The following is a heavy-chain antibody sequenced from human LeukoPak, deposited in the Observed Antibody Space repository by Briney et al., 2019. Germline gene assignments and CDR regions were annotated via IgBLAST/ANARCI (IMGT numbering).Heavy chain of an antibody. V-gene: IGHV4-30-4*08. Sequence: SETLSLTCTVSGGSISSGGYYWSWIRQPPGKGLEWIGYIYYSGSTYYNPSLKSRVTISVDTSKNQFSLKLSSVTAADTAVYYCAREWANYDFWSGYLPSNWFDPWGQGTLVTVSS. CDR3: AREWANYDFWSGYLPSNWFDP. J-gene: IGHJ5*02. D-gene: IGHD3-3*01. CDR2: IYYSGST. CDR1: GGSISSGGYY.